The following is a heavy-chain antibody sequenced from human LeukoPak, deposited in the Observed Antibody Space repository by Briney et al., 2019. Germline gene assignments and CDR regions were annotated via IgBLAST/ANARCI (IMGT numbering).Heavy chain of an antibody. CDR1: GFTFSSYG. D-gene: IGHD4-17*01. V-gene: IGHV3-33*01. J-gene: IGHJ4*02. Sequence: GRSLRLSCAASGFTFSSYGMQWVRQAPGKGLEWVAIIWYDGSNKFFADSVKGRFTISSDNSKNTLYLQMNSLRDEDSAVYYCASRPDGDHPFFDYWGQGTLVTVSS. CDR2: IWYDGSNK. CDR3: ASRPDGDHPFFDY.